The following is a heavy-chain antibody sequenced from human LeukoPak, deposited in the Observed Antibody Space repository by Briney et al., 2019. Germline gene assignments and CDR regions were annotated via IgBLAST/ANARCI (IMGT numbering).Heavy chain of an antibody. CDR2: MSYDGSSH. V-gene: IGHV3-30*18. Sequence: AGSLRLSCAASGFIFSSYGMHWVRQAPGKGLEWVAIMSYDGSSHYYADSVKGRFTISRDNSKNTLYLQMNSLRREDTAVYYCAKEAPERGSYAFDMWGQGTMVTVSS. J-gene: IGHJ3*02. D-gene: IGHD3-16*01. CDR3: AKEAPERGSYAFDM. CDR1: GFIFSSYG.